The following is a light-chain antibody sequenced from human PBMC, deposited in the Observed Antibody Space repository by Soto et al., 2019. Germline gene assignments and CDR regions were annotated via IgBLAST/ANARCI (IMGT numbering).Light chain of an antibody. J-gene: IGKJ4*01. CDR3: QQYGTSLIT. Sequence: PGDRATLSCRSSQSAYSSYLSWYQQKPGQAPRLLIYGASNRATGIPDRFSGSGSGTDFTLTISGLEPEDFAVYYCQQYGTSLITFGGGTRVEIK. CDR1: QSAYSSY. V-gene: IGKV3-20*01. CDR2: GAS.